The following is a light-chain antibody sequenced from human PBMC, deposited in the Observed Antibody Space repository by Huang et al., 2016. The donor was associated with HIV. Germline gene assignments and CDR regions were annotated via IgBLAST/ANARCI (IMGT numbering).Light chain of an antibody. CDR3: QQYDNYPRT. Sequence: DIQMTQSPSSLSASVGDTVTITCRASQDISEYLAWFQQKPGQAPTSLIYSSSPLHPGVPSRFSGSGSGTRFTLTINSLQPEDFATYYCQQYDNYPRTFGQGTKVDIK. V-gene: IGKV1-16*01. CDR1: QDISEY. J-gene: IGKJ2*01. CDR2: SSS.